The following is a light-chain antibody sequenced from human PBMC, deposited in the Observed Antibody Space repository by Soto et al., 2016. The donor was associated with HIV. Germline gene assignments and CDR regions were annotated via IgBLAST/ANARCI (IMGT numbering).Light chain of an antibody. J-gene: IGKJ2*01. Sequence: DIQMIQSPSTLSASVGDRVTITCRASQKISTWLAWYQQKAGKAPKLLIYKASILESGVPSRFSGSGSGTEFTLTISSLQPDDFATYYCQQYNSYSPYTFGQGTKLDIK. CDR1: QKISTW. CDR3: QQYNSYSPYT. V-gene: IGKV1-5*03. CDR2: KAS.